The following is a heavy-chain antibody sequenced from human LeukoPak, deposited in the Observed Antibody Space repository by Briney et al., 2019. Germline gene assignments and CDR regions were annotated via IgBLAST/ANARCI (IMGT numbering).Heavy chain of an antibody. CDR2: ISSSGSTI. V-gene: IGHV3-11*04. Sequence: GGSLRLSCAASGFTFSDYYMSWIRQAPGKGLEWVSYISSSGSTIYYADSVKGRFTISRDNAKNSLYLQMNSLRAEDTAVYYCARHPFVVVPAAIDYYYMDVWSKGTTVTVSS. D-gene: IGHD2-2*02. J-gene: IGHJ6*03. CDR1: GFTFSDYY. CDR3: ARHPFVVVPAAIDYYYMDV.